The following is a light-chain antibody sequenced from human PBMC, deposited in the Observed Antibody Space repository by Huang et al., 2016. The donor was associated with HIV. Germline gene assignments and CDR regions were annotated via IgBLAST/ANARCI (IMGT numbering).Light chain of an antibody. V-gene: IGKV3D-15*01. CDR3: QHYNNWPPWT. CDR2: GAS. Sequence: EIVMTQSPATLSVSPGERATLPCRASQCVSNNIAWDQQKPGQTPRLLLHGASTRATGIAAKFSGRGSGTDFTLTITSRQPEDSAVYYCQHYNNWPPWTFGPGTQVEI. J-gene: IGKJ1*01. CDR1: QCVSNN.